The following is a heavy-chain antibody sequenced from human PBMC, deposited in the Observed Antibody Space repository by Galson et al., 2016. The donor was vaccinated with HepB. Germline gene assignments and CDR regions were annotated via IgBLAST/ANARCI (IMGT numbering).Heavy chain of an antibody. V-gene: IGHV3-7*01. CDR1: GFTFSNFG. CDR2: IRGDGTEE. CDR3: ATIPEYCSGGACYSLDY. Sequence: SLRLSCAASGFTFSNFGMNWVRQAPGKGLEWVANIRGDGTEEFYVDSVKGRFTASRDNAKNSLYLQMNSRRAEDTAVYFCATIPEYCSGGACYSLDYWGQGTLVTVSS. J-gene: IGHJ4*02. D-gene: IGHD2-15*01.